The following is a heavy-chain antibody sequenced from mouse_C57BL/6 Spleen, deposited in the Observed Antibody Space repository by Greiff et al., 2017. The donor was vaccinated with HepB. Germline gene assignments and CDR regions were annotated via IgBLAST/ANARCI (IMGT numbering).Heavy chain of an antibody. CDR1: GFTFSDYG. CDR2: ISNLAYSI. J-gene: IGHJ1*03. D-gene: IGHD2-4*01. Sequence: EVMLVESGGGLVQPGGSLKLSCAASGFTFSDYGMAWVRQAPRKGPEWVAFISNLAYSIYYADTVTGRFTISRENAKNTLYLEMSSLRSEDTAMYYCARGDDYTGYFDVWGTGTTVTVSS. V-gene: IGHV5-15*04. CDR3: ARGDDYTGYFDV.